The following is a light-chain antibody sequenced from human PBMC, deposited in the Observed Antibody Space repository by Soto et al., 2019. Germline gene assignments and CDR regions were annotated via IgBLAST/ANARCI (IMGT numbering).Light chain of an antibody. Sequence: EIVLTQSPVTLSLSPGERATLSCRASQSVSSYLAWYQQKPGLAPRLLIYDASNRATGIPARFSGSGSGTDFTLTISSLEPEDFAVYYCQQRSNWPRTFGQGTKVDIK. J-gene: IGKJ1*01. CDR3: QQRSNWPRT. CDR2: DAS. CDR1: QSVSSY. V-gene: IGKV3-11*01.